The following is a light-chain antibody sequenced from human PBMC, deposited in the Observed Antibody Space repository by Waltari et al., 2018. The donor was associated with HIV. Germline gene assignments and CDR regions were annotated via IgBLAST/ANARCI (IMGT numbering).Light chain of an antibody. CDR2: GNT. CDR3: QSYDNSLNAVV. CDR1: SPNIRARED. J-gene: IGLJ2*01. V-gene: IGLV1-40*01. Sequence: QSLLTQLPSVSGAPGPRVIISCTWGSPNIRAREDVTWYQQLPGAVPKVLIYGNTNRPSGVPDRFSGSKSGASASLAIAGLQTDDEADYYCQSYDNSLNAVVFGGGTRLTVL.